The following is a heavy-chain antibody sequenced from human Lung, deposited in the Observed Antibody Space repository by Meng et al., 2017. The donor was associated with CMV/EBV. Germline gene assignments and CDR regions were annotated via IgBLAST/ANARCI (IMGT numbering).Heavy chain of an antibody. CDR2: VYYSGST. Sequence: SETLSLTCTVSGGSISSGSFYWSWIRQPPGEGLEWIGFVYYSGSTNYNPALKSRVTMSIDTSNNQFSLKLSSVTAADTAMYYCARVPQNIAAADISAFDIWGQGTMVTVSS. J-gene: IGHJ3*02. V-gene: IGHV4-61*01. CDR1: GGSISSGSFY. CDR3: ARVPQNIAAADISAFDI. D-gene: IGHD6-13*01.